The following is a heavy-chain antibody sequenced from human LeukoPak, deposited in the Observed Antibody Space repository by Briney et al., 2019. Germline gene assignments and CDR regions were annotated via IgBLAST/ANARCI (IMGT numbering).Heavy chain of an antibody. V-gene: IGHV4-59*01. D-gene: IGHD3-10*01. CDR2: IYYSGST. Sequence: PSETLSLTCTVSGGSISSYYWSWIRQPPGKGLEWIGYIYYSGSTNYNPSLKSRVTISVDTSKNQFSLKLSSVTAADTAVYYCASQLWFGVPSGMDVWGQGTTVTVSS. J-gene: IGHJ6*02. CDR3: ASQLWFGVPSGMDV. CDR1: GGSISSYY.